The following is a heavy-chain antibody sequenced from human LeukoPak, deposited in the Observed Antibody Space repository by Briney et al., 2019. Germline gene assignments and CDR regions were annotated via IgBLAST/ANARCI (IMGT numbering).Heavy chain of an antibody. CDR3: ARRYFDY. Sequence: GSLRLSCEASAFALSTYTMEWVRQAPGKGLEWVANIKQDGSEKYYVDSVKGRFTISRDNAKNSLYLQMNSLRAEDTAVYYCARRYFDYWGQGTLVTVSS. CDR1: AFALSTYT. CDR2: IKQDGSEK. J-gene: IGHJ4*02. V-gene: IGHV3-7*03.